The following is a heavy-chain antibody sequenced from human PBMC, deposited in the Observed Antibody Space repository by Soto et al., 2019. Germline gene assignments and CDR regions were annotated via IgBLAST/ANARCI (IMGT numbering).Heavy chain of an antibody. V-gene: IGHV1-18*01. CDR3: ARDVETTVTFVSADY. D-gene: IGHD4-17*01. Sequence: QVQLVQSGAEVKKPGASVKVSCRASGYTFTSYGISWVRQAPGQGLEWMGWISAYNGNTNYAQKLQGRVTMTTDTSTSTAYMELRSLRSDDTAVYYCARDVETTVTFVSADYWGQGTLVTVSS. CDR1: GYTFTSYG. CDR2: ISAYNGNT. J-gene: IGHJ4*02.